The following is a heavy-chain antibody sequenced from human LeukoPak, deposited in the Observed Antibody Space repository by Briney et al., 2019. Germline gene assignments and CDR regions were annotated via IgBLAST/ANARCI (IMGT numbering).Heavy chain of an antibody. CDR1: GFTFTKYA. Sequence: QSGGSLRLSCAASGFTFTKYAMSWVRQAPGKGLEWVSAISGSGGNVFYADPVKGRFTSSRDNSRNTLYLQMNSLRAEDTAVYYCAELGITMIGGVWGKGTTVTISS. J-gene: IGHJ6*04. CDR2: ISGSGGNV. CDR3: AELGITMIGGV. V-gene: IGHV3-23*01. D-gene: IGHD3-10*02.